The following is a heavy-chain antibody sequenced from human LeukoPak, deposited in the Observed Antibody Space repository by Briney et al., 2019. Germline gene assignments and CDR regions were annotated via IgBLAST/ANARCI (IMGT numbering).Heavy chain of an antibody. V-gene: IGHV4-61*02. CDR1: GGSISSGSYY. CDR3: ARGLGEYNWNYSEDY. Sequence: PSETLSLTCTVSGGSISSGSYYWSWIRQPAGKGLEWIGRIYTSGSTNYNPSLKSRVTISVDTSKNQFSLKLSSVTAADTAVYYCARGLGEYNWNYSEDYWGQGTLVTVSS. CDR2: IYTSGST. D-gene: IGHD1-7*01. J-gene: IGHJ4*02.